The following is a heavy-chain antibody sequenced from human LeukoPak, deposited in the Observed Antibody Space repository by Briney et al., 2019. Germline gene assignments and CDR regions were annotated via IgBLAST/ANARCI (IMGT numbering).Heavy chain of an antibody. V-gene: IGHV4-39*01. CDR1: GGSISSSSYY. CDR3: ARSPPDIVATIAGWYFDL. Sequence: PSETLSLTCTVSGGSISSSSYYWGWIRQPPGKGLEWIGSIYYSGSTYYNPSLKSRVTISVDTSKNQFSLKLSSVTAADTAVYYCARSPPDIVATIAGWYFDLWGRGTLVTVSS. D-gene: IGHD5-12*01. CDR2: IYYSGST. J-gene: IGHJ2*01.